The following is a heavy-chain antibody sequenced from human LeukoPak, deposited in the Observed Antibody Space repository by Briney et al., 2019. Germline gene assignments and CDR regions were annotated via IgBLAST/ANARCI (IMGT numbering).Heavy chain of an antibody. CDR3: ARGVNWFDP. V-gene: IGHV4-59*01. J-gene: IGHJ5*02. Sequence: PSETLSLTCTVSGGSISSYYWSWIRPPPGKGLEWIGYIYYSGSTNYNPSLKSRVTISVDTSKNQFSLKLSSVTAADTAVYYCARGVNWFDPWGQGTLVTVSS. CDR1: GGSISSYY. CDR2: IYYSGST.